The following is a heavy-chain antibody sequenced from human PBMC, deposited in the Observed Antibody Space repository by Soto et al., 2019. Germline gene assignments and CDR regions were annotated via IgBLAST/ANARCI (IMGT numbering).Heavy chain of an antibody. J-gene: IGHJ4*02. CDR2: INHSGST. CDR1: GGSFSGYY. Sequence: PSETLSLTCAVYGGSFSGYYWSWIRQPPGKGLEWIGEINHSGSTNYNPSLKSRVTISVDTSKNQFSLKLSSVTAADTAVYYCARAGRRYSSGWYEDYWGQGTLVTVSS. D-gene: IGHD6-19*01. CDR3: ARAGRRYSSGWYEDY. V-gene: IGHV4-34*01.